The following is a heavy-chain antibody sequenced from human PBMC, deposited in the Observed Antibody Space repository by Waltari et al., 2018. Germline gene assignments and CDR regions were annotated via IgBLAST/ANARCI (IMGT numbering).Heavy chain of an antibody. D-gene: IGHD6-13*01. V-gene: IGHV1-69*10. CDR1: GGTFSSYA. CDR3: ARARIAAADSEFDY. J-gene: IGHJ4*02. CDR2: IIPILGIA. Sequence: QVQLVQSGAEVKKPGSSVKVSCKASGGTFSSYAISWVRQAPGQGLGWMGGIIPILGIANYAQRFKGRVTITAEKSTSTAYMELSSLRSEDTAVYYCARARIAAADSEFDYWGQGTLVTVSS.